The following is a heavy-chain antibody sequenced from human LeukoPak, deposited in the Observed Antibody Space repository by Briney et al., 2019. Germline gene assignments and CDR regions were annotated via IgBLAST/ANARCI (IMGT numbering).Heavy chain of an antibody. Sequence: SETLSLTCAVYGGSFSGYYWSWIRQPPGKGLEWIGEINHSGSTNYNPSLKSRVTISVDTSKNQFSLKLSSVTAADTAVYYCAGQRLLWFGELFIDYYYYGMDVWGQGTTVTVSS. CDR3: AGQRLLWFGELFIDYYYYGMDV. CDR2: INHSGST. V-gene: IGHV4-34*01. D-gene: IGHD3-10*01. CDR1: GGSFSGYY. J-gene: IGHJ6*02.